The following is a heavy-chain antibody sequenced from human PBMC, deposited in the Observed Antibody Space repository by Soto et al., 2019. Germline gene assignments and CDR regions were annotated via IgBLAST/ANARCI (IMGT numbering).Heavy chain of an antibody. CDR1: GASIRGYY. D-gene: IGHD1-26*01. J-gene: IGHJ5*02. Sequence: SETLSLTCTVSGASIRGYYWSWIRKSAGKGLEWIGRIYATGTTDYNPSLKSRVMMSVDTSKKQFSLKLRSVTAADTAVYYCVRDGAKTLRDWFDPWGEGISVTVSS. CDR3: VRDGAKTLRDWFDP. CDR2: IYATGTT. V-gene: IGHV4-4*07.